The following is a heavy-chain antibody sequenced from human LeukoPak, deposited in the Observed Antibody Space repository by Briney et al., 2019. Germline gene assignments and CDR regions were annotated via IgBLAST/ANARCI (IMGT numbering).Heavy chain of an antibody. CDR1: GFTFSYYG. CDR2: ISRTNNYI. V-gene: IGHV3-21*01. CDR3: AELGITMIGGV. J-gene: IGHJ6*04. D-gene: IGHD3-10*02. Sequence: PGGSLRLSCAASGFTFSYYGMNWVRQAPGKGLEWVSSISRTNNYIYYADSMKGRFTISRDNSKNSLYLQMNSLRAEDTAVYYCAELGITMIGGVWGKGTTVTISS.